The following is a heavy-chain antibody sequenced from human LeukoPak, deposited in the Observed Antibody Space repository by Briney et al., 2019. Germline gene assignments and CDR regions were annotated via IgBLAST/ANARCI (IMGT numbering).Heavy chain of an antibody. V-gene: IGHV1-18*04. Sequence: ASVKVSCKASGYTFTSYYMHWVRQAPGQGLEWMGWISAYNGNTNYAQKFQGRVTMTTDTSTTTAYMELRSLRSDDTAVYFCARRANYYASSAYYYGLYYFDYWGQGTLVTVSS. CDR2: ISAYNGNT. J-gene: IGHJ4*02. D-gene: IGHD3-22*01. CDR1: GYTFTSYY. CDR3: ARRANYYASSAYYYGLYYFDY.